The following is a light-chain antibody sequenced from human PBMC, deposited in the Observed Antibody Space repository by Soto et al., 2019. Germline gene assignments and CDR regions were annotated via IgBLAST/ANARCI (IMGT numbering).Light chain of an antibody. CDR3: QQLTDWPPQWT. CDR1: QSVSSSY. J-gene: IGKJ1*01. V-gene: IGKV3D-20*02. CDR2: GAS. Sequence: EIVLTQSPGTLSLSPGERATLSCRASQSVSSSYLAWYQQKPGQAPRLLIYGASSRATGIPDRFSGSGSGTDFTLTISRLEPEDFAVYYCQQLTDWPPQWTSGQGTKVDIK.